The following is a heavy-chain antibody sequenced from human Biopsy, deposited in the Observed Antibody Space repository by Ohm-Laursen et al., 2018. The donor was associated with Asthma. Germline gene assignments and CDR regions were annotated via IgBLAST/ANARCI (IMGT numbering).Heavy chain of an antibody. D-gene: IGHD3-16*01. V-gene: IGHV3-21*01. CDR2: ISSSSSYI. Sequence: GSLRLSCTASGFTFSSYSMNWVRQAPGKGLEWVSSISSSSSYIYYADSVKGRFTIPRDNAKNSLYLQMNSLRAEDTAVYYCAREGGADYYYYGMDVWGQGTTVTVSS. CDR3: AREGGADYYYYGMDV. J-gene: IGHJ6*02. CDR1: GFTFSSYS.